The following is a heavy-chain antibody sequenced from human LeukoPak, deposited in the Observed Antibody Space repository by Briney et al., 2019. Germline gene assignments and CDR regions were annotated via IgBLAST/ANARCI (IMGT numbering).Heavy chain of an antibody. D-gene: IGHD3-10*01. CDR3: ARRSELLWFGELSLNPLDY. J-gene: IGHJ4*02. V-gene: IGHV4-38-2*02. CDR1: GYSISSGYY. Sequence: SETLSLTCTVSGYSISSGYYWGWIRQPPGKGLEWIGSIYHSGSTYYNPSLKSRVTISVDTSKNQFSLKLSSVTAADTAVYYCARRSELLWFGELSLNPLDYWGQGTLVTVSS. CDR2: IYHSGST.